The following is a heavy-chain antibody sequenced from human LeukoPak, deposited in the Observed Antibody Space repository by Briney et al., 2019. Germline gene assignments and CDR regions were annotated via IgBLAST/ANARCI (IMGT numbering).Heavy chain of an antibody. V-gene: IGHV1-46*01. Sequence: ASVKVSCKASGYTFTSYYMHWVRQAPGQGLEWMGIINPSGGSTSYAQKFQGRVTMTRDTSTSTVYMELSSLRSEDTAVYYCARGVRYFDWLVVVEFGMDVWGKGTRSPSPQ. D-gene: IGHD3-9*01. CDR1: GYTFTSYY. CDR2: INPSGGST. CDR3: ARGVRYFDWLVVVEFGMDV. J-gene: IGHJ6*04.